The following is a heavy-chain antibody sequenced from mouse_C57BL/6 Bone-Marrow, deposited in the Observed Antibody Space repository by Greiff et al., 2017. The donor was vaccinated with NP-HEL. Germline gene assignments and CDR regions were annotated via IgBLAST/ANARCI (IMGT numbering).Heavy chain of an antibody. J-gene: IGHJ1*03. CDR2: IDPSASYT. D-gene: IGHD2-3*01. Sequence: QVQLQQPGAELVRPGTSVKLSCKASGYTFTSYWMHWVKQRPGQGLEWIGVIDPSASYTNYNQKLKGKATLTVDTSYTTAYMQLRSLTSEDAAVYFCARIVRWLQGYFDVWGTGTTVTVSS. CDR3: ARIVRWLQGYFDV. CDR1: GYTFTSYW. V-gene: IGHV1-59*01.